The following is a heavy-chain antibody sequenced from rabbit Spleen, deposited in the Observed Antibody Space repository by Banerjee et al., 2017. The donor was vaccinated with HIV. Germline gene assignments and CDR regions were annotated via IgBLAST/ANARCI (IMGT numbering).Heavy chain of an antibody. CDR3: ARETSSGWGIVSYYFSL. V-gene: IGHV1S45*01. J-gene: IGHJ4*01. CDR2: IDTRDGDT. Sequence: QEQLEESGGGLVKPEGSLTLTCKASGFSFSDTDVKCWVRQAPGKGLEWIACIDTRDGDTDYANWPKGRFTISKTSSTTVTLQMTSLTAADTATYFCARETSSGWGIVSYYFSLWGPGTLVTVS. CDR1: GFSFSDTDV. D-gene: IGHD4-1*01.